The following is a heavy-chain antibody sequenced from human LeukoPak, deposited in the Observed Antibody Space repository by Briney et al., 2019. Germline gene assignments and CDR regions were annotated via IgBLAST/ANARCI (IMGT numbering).Heavy chain of an antibody. V-gene: IGHV3-30*18. D-gene: IGHD3-9*01. CDR1: GFTFSSYG. CDR2: ISYDGSNK. J-gene: IGHJ4*02. CDR3: AKDRGYYDILTRYYCC. Sequence: PGGSLRLSCASSGFTFSSYGMHWVRQAPGKGLEWVAVISYDGSNKYYADSVKGRFTISRDNSKNTLYLQMNSLRAEDTAVYYCAKDRGYYDILTRYYCCWGQGTLVTVSS.